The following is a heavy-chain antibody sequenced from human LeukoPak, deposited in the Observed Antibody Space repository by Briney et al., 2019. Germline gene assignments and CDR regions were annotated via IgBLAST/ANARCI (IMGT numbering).Heavy chain of an antibody. CDR3: VRDRGDGYNQIDY. V-gene: IGHV3-23*01. D-gene: IGHD5-24*01. CDR2: VVGDSIT. Sequence: PGGSLRLSCAASGFLSSSFAMSWVRQAPGKGLEWVSAVVGDSITFYRDTVKGRFTISRDNSKNTLYLQMNSLRTEDTAVYYCVRDRGDGYNQIDYWGQGTLVTVSS. J-gene: IGHJ4*02. CDR1: GFLSSSFA.